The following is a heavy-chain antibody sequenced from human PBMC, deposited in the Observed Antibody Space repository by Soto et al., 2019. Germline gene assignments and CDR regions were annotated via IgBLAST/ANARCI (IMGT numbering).Heavy chain of an antibody. Sequence: QVQLVQSGAEVKKPGASVKVSCKASGYTFTSYGISWVRQAPGQGLEWMGWISAYNGNTNYAQKLQGRVTMTTDTXTXTXCMERRSLRSDDTAVYCCAAQGGSSWAAGPYNGFDPWGQGTLVTVSS. CDR3: AAQGGSSWAAGPYNGFDP. CDR2: ISAYNGNT. V-gene: IGHV1-18*01. CDR1: GYTFTSYG. J-gene: IGHJ5*02. D-gene: IGHD6-13*01.